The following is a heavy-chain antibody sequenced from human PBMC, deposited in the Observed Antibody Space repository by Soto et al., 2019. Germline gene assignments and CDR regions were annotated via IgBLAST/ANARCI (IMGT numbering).Heavy chain of an antibody. V-gene: IGHV4-30-2*01. CDR1: GGSISSGGYS. Sequence: SETLSLTCTVSGGSISSGGYSWNWIRQPPGKGLEWIGYIYHSGSTDYNPSLRSRVTISVDKSNNQFSLKLSPVTAADPAVYYRVRDELAGYYFDYWGQGTLVTVPS. CDR3: VRDELAGYYFDY. CDR2: IYHSGST. D-gene: IGHD3-9*01. J-gene: IGHJ4*02.